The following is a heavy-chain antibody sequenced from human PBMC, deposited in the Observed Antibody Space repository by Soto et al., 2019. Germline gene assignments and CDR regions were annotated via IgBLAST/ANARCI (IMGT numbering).Heavy chain of an antibody. CDR1: GYTFWNFG. CDR2: ISPYNDNT. Sequence: QVYLEQSGAEVKRPGASVKVTCKASGYTFWNFGISWVRQAPGQGLEWMGWISPYNDNTNSAQKYQDRATMTTDTSTSTAYMELRSLRSDDTAVYYCARIPTSGYHTHYYYGMDVWVQGTTVTVSS. J-gene: IGHJ6*02. V-gene: IGHV1-18*01. D-gene: IGHD3-22*01. CDR3: ARIPTSGYHTHYYYGMDV.